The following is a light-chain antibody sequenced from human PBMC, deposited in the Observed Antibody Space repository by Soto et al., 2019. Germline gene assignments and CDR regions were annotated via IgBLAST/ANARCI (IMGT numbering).Light chain of an antibody. V-gene: IGLV2-14*01. CDR1: SSDVGGYNY. Sequence: QSALTQPASVSGSPGQSITISCTGTSSDVGGYNYVSWYQQHPGKAPKLLIYDVSNRPSGASNRFSGSKSGNTASLTISGLQAEDEADYYCSSYTGSTTLPYVFGTGTKLTVL. CDR2: DVS. CDR3: SSYTGSTTLPYV. J-gene: IGLJ1*01.